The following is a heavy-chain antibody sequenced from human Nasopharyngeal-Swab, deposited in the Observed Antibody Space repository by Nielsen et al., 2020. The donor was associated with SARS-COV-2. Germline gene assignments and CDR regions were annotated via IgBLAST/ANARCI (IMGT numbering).Heavy chain of an antibody. CDR2: ISYDGSNK. CDR3: AKDGSGSGYYYYYYMDV. V-gene: IGHV3-30-3*02. D-gene: IGHD3-10*01. J-gene: IGHJ6*03. Sequence: VRQAPGKGLEWVAVISYDGSNKYYADSVKGRFTISRDNSKNTLYLQMNSLRAEDTAVYYCAKDGSGSGYYYYYYMDVWGKGTTVTVSS.